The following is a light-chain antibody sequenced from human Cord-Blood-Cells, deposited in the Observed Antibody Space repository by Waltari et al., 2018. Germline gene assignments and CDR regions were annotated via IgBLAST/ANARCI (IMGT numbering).Light chain of an antibody. V-gene: IGKV4-1*01. CDR3: QQYYSTPWT. Sequence: IVMTQSHDSRAVSLGERAILNRTSSPSVLYSSNNKNYLAWYQQKPVQPPRLLIYWASTRESGVPDRFSGSGSGTDFTLTISSLQAEDVAVYYCQQYYSTPWTFGQGTKVEIK. CDR2: WAS. J-gene: IGKJ1*01. CDR1: PSVLYSSNNKNY.